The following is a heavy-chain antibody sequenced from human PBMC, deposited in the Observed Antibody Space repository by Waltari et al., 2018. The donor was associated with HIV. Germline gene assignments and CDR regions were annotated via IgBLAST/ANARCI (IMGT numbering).Heavy chain of an antibody. V-gene: IGHV4-61*02. J-gene: IGHJ5*02. CDR3: ARVLTIGYCSSTSCRGWFDP. CDR1: GGSISSGSYY. Sequence: QVQLQESGPGLVKPSQTLSLTCTVSGGSISSGSYYWSWIRQPAGKGLGWIGRIYTSGSTNHTPSPKSRVTISVDTSKNQFSLKLSSVTAADTAVYYCARVLTIGYCSSTSCRGWFDPWGQGTLVTVSS. D-gene: IGHD2-2*01. CDR2: IYTSGST.